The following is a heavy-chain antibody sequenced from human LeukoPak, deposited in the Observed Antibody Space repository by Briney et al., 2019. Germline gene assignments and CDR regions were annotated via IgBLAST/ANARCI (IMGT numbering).Heavy chain of an antibody. CDR2: ISYDGSNK. CDR3: ARDTGSYSSYYFDY. V-gene: IGHV3-30*04. CDR1: GFTFSSYA. D-gene: IGHD1-26*01. J-gene: IGHJ4*02. Sequence: GGSLRLSCAASGFTFSSYAMHWVRQAPGKGLEWVAVISYDGSNKYYADSVKGRFTISRDNSKNTLYLQMSSLRAEDTAVYYCARDTGSYSSYYFDYWGQGTLVTVSS.